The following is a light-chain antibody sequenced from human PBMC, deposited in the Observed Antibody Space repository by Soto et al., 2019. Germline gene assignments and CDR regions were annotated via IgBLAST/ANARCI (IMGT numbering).Light chain of an antibody. V-gene: IGKV1-5*01. CDR3: QQDNRCSEA. CDR1: QSISSW. CDR2: AAS. J-gene: IGKJ1*01. Sequence: DIQVTQSPSALSLSPGYRVSLSCRASQSISSWSGWHQQKPGKARRLLIYAASTGTSGVPSRFSGSGSGEDFPLTSSSLQPDDFAAYYCQQDNRCSEAFGQGTRLDI.